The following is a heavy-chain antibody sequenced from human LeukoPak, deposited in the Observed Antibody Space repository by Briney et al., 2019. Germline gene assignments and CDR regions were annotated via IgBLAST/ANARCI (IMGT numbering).Heavy chain of an antibody. V-gene: IGHV1-18*01. J-gene: IGHJ6*02. D-gene: IGHD3-22*01. CDR3: ARDRYYYDSSGQYYYYGMDV. CDR2: ISAYNGNT. CDR1: GYTFTRYV. Sequence: ASLKVSCKASGYTFTRYVISWGRQAPGHGREWRGGISAYNGNTKNAQKLQRRHTMTRDTSTSTAYMELMSLRSDDTAVYYCARDRYYYDSSGQYYYYGMDVWGQGTTVTVSS.